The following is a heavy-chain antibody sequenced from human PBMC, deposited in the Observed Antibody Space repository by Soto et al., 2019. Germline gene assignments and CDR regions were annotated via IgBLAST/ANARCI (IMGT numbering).Heavy chain of an antibody. D-gene: IGHD2-15*01. CDR1: GGTFSSYA. CDR2: IIPIFGTA. Sequence: QVQLVQSGAEVKKPGSSVKVSCKASGGTFSSYAISWVRQAPGQGLEWMGGIIPIFGTANYAQKFQGRVTITADESTSTAYMELSSLRSVDTAVYYCARVDCSGGSCYSFYYYYYGMDVWGQGTTVTVSS. V-gene: IGHV1-69*12. J-gene: IGHJ6*02. CDR3: ARVDCSGGSCYSFYYYYYGMDV.